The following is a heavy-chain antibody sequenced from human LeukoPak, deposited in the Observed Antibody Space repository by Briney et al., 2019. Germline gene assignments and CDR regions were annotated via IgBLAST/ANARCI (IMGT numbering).Heavy chain of an antibody. V-gene: IGHV3-53*01. CDR1: GFTVSSNF. CDR3: AGAKNSGYVY. D-gene: IGHD5-12*01. J-gene: IGHJ4*02. CDR2: IYSGGST. Sequence: GGSLRLSCAASGFTVSSNFMSWVRQAPGKGLEWVSLIYSGGSTYYADSVKGRFTISRDNSKNTLYLQINSLRAEDTAVYYCAGAKNSGYVYWGQGTLVTVSS.